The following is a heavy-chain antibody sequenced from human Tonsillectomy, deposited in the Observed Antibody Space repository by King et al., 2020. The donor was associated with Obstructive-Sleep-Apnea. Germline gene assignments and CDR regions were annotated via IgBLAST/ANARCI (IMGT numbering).Heavy chain of an antibody. D-gene: IGHD6-19*01. CDR3: AKDTGTTGWFFFDY. CDR1: GFSFSNYG. V-gene: IGHV3-30*18. Sequence: VQLVESGGGVVQPWRSLRISCAASGFSFSNYGMHWVRQAPGKGLEWVAVISSDGSNEYYTDSVKGRFTISRDNSKNTLYLQMNSLRAEDTAVYYCAKDTGTTGWFFFDYWGQGTLITVSS. CDR2: ISSDGSNE. J-gene: IGHJ4*02.